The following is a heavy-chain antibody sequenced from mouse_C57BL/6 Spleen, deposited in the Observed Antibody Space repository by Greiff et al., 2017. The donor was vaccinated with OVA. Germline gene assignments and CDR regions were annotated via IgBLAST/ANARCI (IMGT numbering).Heavy chain of an antibody. J-gene: IGHJ2*01. CDR2: IDPEDGGT. CDR3: ARLYYYGSSSKQD. Sequence: EVQVVESGAELVKPGASVKLSCTASGFNITDYYMHWVKQRTEQGLEWIGRIDPEDGGTRYAPKFQGKATITADTSSNTAYLQLSSLTSEDTAVDYGARLYYYGSSSKQDWGQGTTLTVSS. CDR1: GFNITDYY. D-gene: IGHD1-1*01. V-gene: IGHV14-2*01.